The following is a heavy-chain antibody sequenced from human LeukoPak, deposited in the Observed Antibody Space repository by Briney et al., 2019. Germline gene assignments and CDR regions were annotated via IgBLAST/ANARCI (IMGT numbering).Heavy chain of an antibody. Sequence: PSETLSLTCAVYGGSFSGYYWSWIRQPPGKGLEWIGEINHSGSTNYNPSLKSRVTISVDTSKNQFSLKLSSVTAADTAVYYCARRGYGDYDYGMDVWGQGTTVTVSS. CDR3: ARRGYGDYDYGMDV. CDR1: GGSFSGYY. V-gene: IGHV4-34*01. CDR2: INHSGST. J-gene: IGHJ6*02. D-gene: IGHD4-17*01.